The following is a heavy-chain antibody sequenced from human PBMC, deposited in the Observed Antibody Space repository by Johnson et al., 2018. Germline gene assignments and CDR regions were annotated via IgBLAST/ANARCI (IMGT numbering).Heavy chain of an antibody. Sequence: QVQLVESGGGVAQPGRSLRLSCAASGFTFSSFDMPWVRQAPGKGLEWVAVISYDGSNKYYADSVKGRFTISRDNSKNTLYLQMNCLRAEDTAVYYWARGGEYFQYGGQGTLVTVSP. V-gene: IGHV3-30*03. CDR1: GFTFSSFD. CDR3: ARGGEYFQY. J-gene: IGHJ1*01. CDR2: ISYDGSNK. D-gene: IGHD1-26*01.